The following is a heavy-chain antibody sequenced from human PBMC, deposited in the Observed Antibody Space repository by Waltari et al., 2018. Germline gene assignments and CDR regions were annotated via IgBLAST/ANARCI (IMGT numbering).Heavy chain of an antibody. D-gene: IGHD6-6*01. J-gene: IGHJ2*01. CDR3: ARDGRIAARPWYFDL. Sequence: QLQLQESGPGLVKPSETLSLTCTVSGGSISSSSYYWGWIRQPPGKGLEWIGSIYYSGSTYYNPSLKSRVTISVDTSKNQFSLKLSSVTAADTAVYYCARDGRIAARPWYFDLWGRGTLVTVSS. CDR1: GGSISSSSYY. V-gene: IGHV4-39*07. CDR2: IYYSGST.